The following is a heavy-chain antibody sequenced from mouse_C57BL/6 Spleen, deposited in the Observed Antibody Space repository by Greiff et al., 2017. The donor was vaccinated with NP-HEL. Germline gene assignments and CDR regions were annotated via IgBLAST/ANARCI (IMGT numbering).Heavy chain of an antibody. J-gene: IGHJ2*01. D-gene: IGHD1-1*01. CDR3: ARGITTVVASDY. CDR1: GYAFSSSW. Sequence: QVQLQQSGAELVKPGASVKLSCKASGYAFSSSWMNWVRQRPGRGLEWIGQIYPGDGDTNYNGKFKGKATLTADKSSSTAYMQLSSLTSEDSAVYFCARGITTVVASDYWGQGTTLTVSS. CDR2: IYPGDGDT. V-gene: IGHV1-80*01.